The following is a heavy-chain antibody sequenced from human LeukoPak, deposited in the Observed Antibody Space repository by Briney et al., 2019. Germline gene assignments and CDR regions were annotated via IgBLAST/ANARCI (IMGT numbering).Heavy chain of an antibody. CDR2: INPNSGGT. Sequence: ASVKVSCKASGYTFTGYYMHWVRQAPGQGLEWMGWINPNSGGTNYAQTLQGRVTMTTDTSTSTAYMELRSLRSDDTAVYYCARDTVLNWFDPWGQGTLVTVSS. CDR1: GYTFTGYY. CDR3: ARDTVLNWFDP. J-gene: IGHJ5*02. V-gene: IGHV1-2*02. D-gene: IGHD4-11*01.